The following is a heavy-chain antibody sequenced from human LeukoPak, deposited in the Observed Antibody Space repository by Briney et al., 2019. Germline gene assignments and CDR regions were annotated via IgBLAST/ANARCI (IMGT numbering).Heavy chain of an antibody. CDR2: ISAYNGNT. CDR1: GYTFTSYG. J-gene: IGHJ6*02. Sequence: ASVEVSCKASGYTFTSYGISWVRQAPGQGLEWMGWISAYNGNTNYAQKLQGRVTITTDTSTSTACMELRSLRSDDTAVYYCARGERYSGIDYYYYGMDVWGQGTTVTVSS. D-gene: IGHD1-26*01. CDR3: ARGERYSGIDYYYYGMDV. V-gene: IGHV1-18*01.